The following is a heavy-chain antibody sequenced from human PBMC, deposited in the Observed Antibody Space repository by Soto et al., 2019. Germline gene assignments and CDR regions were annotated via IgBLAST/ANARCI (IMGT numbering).Heavy chain of an antibody. CDR1: GFTFSSYA. V-gene: IGHV3-23*01. Sequence: EVQLLESGGGLVQPGGSLRLSCAASGFTFSSYAMSWVRQAPGKGLEWVSAISGSGGSTYYADSVKGRFTISRDNSKNTLYVQMNSMRAEDTAVYYCAKDAAHHGGLDYWGQGTQVTVAS. J-gene: IGHJ4*02. CDR2: ISGSGGST. D-gene: IGHD4-17*01. CDR3: AKDAAHHGGLDY.